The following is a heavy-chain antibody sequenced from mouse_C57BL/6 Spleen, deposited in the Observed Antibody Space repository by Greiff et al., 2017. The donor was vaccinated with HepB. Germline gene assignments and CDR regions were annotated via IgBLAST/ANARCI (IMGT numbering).Heavy chain of an antibody. V-gene: IGHV1-81*01. CDR3: ARWGDY. J-gene: IGHJ2*01. Sequence: QVKLQQSGAELARPGASVKLSCKASGYTFRSYGISWVKQSTGQGLEWIGEIYPRSGYTYYNEKVKGKYTLTADKASSTAYMELRSLTSEDSAVYFCARWGDYWGQGTTLTVSS. CDR2: IYPRSGYT. CDR1: GYTFRSYG.